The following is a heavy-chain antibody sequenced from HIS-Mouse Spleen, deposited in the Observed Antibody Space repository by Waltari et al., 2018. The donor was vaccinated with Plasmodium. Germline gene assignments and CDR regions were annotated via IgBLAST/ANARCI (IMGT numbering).Heavy chain of an antibody. CDR3: ARLYYDFWSGYYPYGMDV. CDR1: GLPFSSSA. D-gene: IGHD3-3*01. J-gene: IGHJ6*02. V-gene: IGHV3-30*04. Sequence: QVQLVESGGGVVQPGRSLRLSCAASGLPFSSSALTWVRQAPGKGLEWVAVISYDGSNKYYADSVKGRFTISRDNSKNTLYLQMNSLRAEDTAVYYCARLYYDFWSGYYPYGMDVWGQGTTVTVSS. CDR2: ISYDGSNK.